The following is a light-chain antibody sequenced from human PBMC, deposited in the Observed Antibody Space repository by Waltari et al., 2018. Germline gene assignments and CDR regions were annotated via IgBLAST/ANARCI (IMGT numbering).Light chain of an antibody. J-gene: IGKJ5*01. CDR3: QQRGDWPIT. CDR2: DAS. V-gene: IGKV3-11*01. Sequence: EIVLTQSPAALSLSPGERATLSCRASQSVSRFVAWYQQKPGQGPSLLIFDASNRATGITARFSGSGSGTDFTLTISSLEPEDFAIYYCQQRGDWPITFGQGTRLEIK. CDR1: QSVSRF.